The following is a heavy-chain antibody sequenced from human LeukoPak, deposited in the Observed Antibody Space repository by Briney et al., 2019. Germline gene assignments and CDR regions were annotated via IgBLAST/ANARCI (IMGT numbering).Heavy chain of an antibody. J-gene: IGHJ4*02. CDR3: ARTDYPVYFVY. CDR2: IYTSGST. CDR1: GGSISSGSYY. V-gene: IGHV4-61*02. D-gene: IGHD4-11*01. Sequence: KASQTLSLTCTVSGGSISSGSYYWNWIRQPAGKRLEWIGRIYTSGSTNYNPSLKSRVTISVDTSKNQFSLKLSSVTAADTAVYYCARTDYPVYFVYWGQGTLVTVSS.